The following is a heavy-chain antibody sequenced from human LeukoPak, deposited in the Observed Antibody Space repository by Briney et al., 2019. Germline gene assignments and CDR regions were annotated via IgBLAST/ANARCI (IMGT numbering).Heavy chain of an antibody. Sequence: GGSLRLSCAASGFNFDDYSMHWVRQAPGKGLEWVSGISWNSGSIGYADSVKGRFTISRDNAKNSLYLQMNSLRAEDMALYYCAKGVGRWLQLCPDYWGQGTLVTVSS. CDR3: AKGVGRWLQLCPDY. V-gene: IGHV3-9*03. CDR1: GFNFDDYS. D-gene: IGHD5-24*01. CDR2: ISWNSGSI. J-gene: IGHJ4*02.